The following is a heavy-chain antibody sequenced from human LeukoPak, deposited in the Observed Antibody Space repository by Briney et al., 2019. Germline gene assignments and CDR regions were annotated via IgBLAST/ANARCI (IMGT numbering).Heavy chain of an antibody. CDR1: GFTFSSYA. CDR2: ISGSGGST. J-gene: IGHJ4*02. Sequence: GGSLRLSCTASGFTFSSYAMSWVRQAPGKGLEWVSAISGSGGSTYYADSVEGRFTISRDNSKNTLYLQMNSLRAEDTAVYYCAKGSLLASRYYFDYWGQGALVTVSS. D-gene: IGHD3-3*02. CDR3: AKGSLLASRYYFDY. V-gene: IGHV3-23*01.